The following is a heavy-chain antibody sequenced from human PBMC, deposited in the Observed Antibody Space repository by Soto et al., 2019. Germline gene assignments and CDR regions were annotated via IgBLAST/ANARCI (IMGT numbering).Heavy chain of an antibody. CDR3: ARGRGVVIPAGTPDAFDV. Sequence: ASVKVSCKASGYIFNKYGFNWVRQAPGQGLEWMGRISAFNGYTNFAQKFQGRVTLTTDTSTNTAYMELSSLRSADTAIYYCARGRGVVIPAGTPDAFDVWGQGTMVTVSS. CDR2: ISAFNGYT. D-gene: IGHD2-21*01. CDR1: GYIFNKYG. J-gene: IGHJ3*01. V-gene: IGHV1-18*01.